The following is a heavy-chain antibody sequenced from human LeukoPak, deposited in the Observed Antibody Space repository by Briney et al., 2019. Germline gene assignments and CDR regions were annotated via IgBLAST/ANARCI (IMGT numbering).Heavy chain of an antibody. D-gene: IGHD3-3*01. J-gene: IGHJ4*02. Sequence: ASVKVSCKASGYTFTSYDINWVRQATGQGLEWMGWMNPNSGNTGYAQKFQGRVTMTRDTSISTAYMELSRLRSDDTAVYYCARDRGPYDFWSGYYIGYFDYWGQGTLVTVSS. CDR1: GYTFTSYD. V-gene: IGHV1-8*01. CDR3: ARDRGPYDFWSGYYIGYFDY. CDR2: MNPNSGNT.